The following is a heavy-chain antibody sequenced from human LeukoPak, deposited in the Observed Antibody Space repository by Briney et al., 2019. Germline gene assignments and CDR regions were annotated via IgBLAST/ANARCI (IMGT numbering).Heavy chain of an antibody. Sequence: PTGTLSLTCAVSDGSISSSNWWSWVRQPPGKGLEWIGEIYHSGSTNYNPSLKSRVTISVDKSKNQFSLKLSSVTAADTAVYYCASRGQLYGDYAGFDYWGQGTLVTVSS. CDR1: DGSISSSNW. J-gene: IGHJ4*02. D-gene: IGHD4-17*01. CDR3: ASRGQLYGDYAGFDY. V-gene: IGHV4-4*02. CDR2: IYHSGST.